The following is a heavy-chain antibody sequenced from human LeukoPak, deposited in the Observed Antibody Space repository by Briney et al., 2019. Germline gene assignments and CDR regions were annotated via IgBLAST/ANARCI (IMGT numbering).Heavy chain of an antibody. CDR1: GYTFTSYY. V-gene: IGHV1-46*01. CDR2: INPSGGST. D-gene: IGHD6-13*01. J-gene: IGHJ6*02. Sequence: GASVKVSCKASGYTFTSYYMHWVRQAPGQGLEWMGIINPSGGSTSYAQKFQGRVTITADKSTSTAYMELSSLRSEDTAVYYCARREAAAFPVWGQGTTVTVSS. CDR3: ARREAAAFPV.